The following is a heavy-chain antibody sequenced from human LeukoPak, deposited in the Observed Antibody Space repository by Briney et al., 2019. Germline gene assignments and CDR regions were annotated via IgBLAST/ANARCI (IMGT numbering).Heavy chain of an antibody. Sequence: GGSLRLSCAASGFTFSSYSMTWVRQAPGKGLEWVSSISSSSSYIYYADSVKGRFTISRDNAKNSLYLQMNSLRAEDTAVYYCAREDYYDSSGYYSGAFDIWGQGTMVTVSS. V-gene: IGHV3-21*01. CDR2: ISSSSSYI. CDR3: AREDYYDSSGYYSGAFDI. CDR1: GFTFSSYS. J-gene: IGHJ3*02. D-gene: IGHD3-22*01.